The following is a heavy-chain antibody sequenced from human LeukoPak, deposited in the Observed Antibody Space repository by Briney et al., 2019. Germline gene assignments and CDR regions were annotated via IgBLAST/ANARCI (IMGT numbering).Heavy chain of an antibody. CDR3: ARDGVAGVYYFDY. D-gene: IGHD6-19*01. CDR2: INPSGGST. Sequence: GASVNVSCKASGYTFTSYYMHWVRQAPGQGREWMGIINPSGGSTNYAQKFQGRVTMTRDMSTSTVYMELSSLRSEDTAVYYCARDGVAGVYYFDYWGQGTLVTVSS. J-gene: IGHJ4*02. CDR1: GYTFTSYY. V-gene: IGHV1-46*01.